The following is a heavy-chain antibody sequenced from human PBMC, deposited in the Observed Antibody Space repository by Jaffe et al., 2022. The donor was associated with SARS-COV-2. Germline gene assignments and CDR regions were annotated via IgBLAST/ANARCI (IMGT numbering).Heavy chain of an antibody. Sequence: QVQLVQSGAEVKKPGASVKVSCKASGYTFTGYYMHWVRQAPGQGLEWMGWINPNSGGTNYAQKFQGRVTMTRDTSISTAYMELSRLRSDDTAVYYCARGWDYGDYDEGTAMVPLFGAFDIWGQGTMVTVSS. CDR3: ARGWDYGDYDEGTAMVPLFGAFDI. D-gene: IGHD4-17*01. CDR2: INPNSGGT. CDR1: GYTFTGYY. J-gene: IGHJ3*02. V-gene: IGHV1-2*02.